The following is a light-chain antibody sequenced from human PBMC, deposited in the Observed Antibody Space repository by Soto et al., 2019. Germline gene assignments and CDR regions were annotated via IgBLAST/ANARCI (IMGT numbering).Light chain of an antibody. CDR2: EVT. Sequence: QSALTQPASVSASPGQSITISCTGTSSDVGTYDDVSWYRQHPGKGPKLLIYEVTNRPSGVSNRFSGSKSGNTASLTISGLQAEDEADYYCTAWDDNLSLVVFGGGTQLTVL. J-gene: IGLJ2*01. CDR3: TAWDDNLSLVV. CDR1: SSDVGTYDD. V-gene: IGLV2-14*01.